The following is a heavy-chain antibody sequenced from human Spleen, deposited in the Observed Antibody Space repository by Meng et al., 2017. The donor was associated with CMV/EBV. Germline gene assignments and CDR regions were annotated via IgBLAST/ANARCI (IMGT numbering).Heavy chain of an antibody. CDR2: ISGRDRTT. V-gene: IGHV3-11*01. CDR1: GFTFTDHY. CDR3: ARDGGYYYNVD. J-gene: IGHJ4*02. D-gene: IGHD5-12*01. Sequence: SLKISCTASGFTFTDHYMAWIRQPPGKGLEWLSYISGRDRTTFYADSVKGRFTVSRDNANNVVYLQMNSLRAEDTAIYYCARDGGYYYNVDWGQGTLVTVSS.